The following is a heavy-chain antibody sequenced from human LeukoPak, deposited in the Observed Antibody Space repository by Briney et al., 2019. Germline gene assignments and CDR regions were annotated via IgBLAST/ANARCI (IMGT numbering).Heavy chain of an antibody. Sequence: GGSLRLSCAASGFTFSSYSMNWVRQAPGKGLEWVSSISSSSSYIYYADSVKGRFTISRDNAKNSLYLQMNSLRAGDTAVYYCARDRITMVRGVLDYWGQGTLVTVSS. CDR2: ISSSSSYI. CDR1: GFTFSSYS. J-gene: IGHJ4*02. D-gene: IGHD3-10*01. V-gene: IGHV3-21*01. CDR3: ARDRITMVRGVLDY.